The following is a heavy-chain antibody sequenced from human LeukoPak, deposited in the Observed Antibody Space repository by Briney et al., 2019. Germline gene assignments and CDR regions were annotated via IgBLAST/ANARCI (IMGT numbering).Heavy chain of an antibody. Sequence: GGSLRLSCAASGFTFTTYSLTWVRQAPGKGLEWVSAISNSGGNTYYADSVKGRFTISRDNSKNTLYLQMNSLRAEDAAVYYCARRDPTVHLAFDIWGQGTMVTVSS. V-gene: IGHV3-23*01. CDR3: ARRDPTVHLAFDI. J-gene: IGHJ3*02. CDR1: GFTFTTYS. D-gene: IGHD1-14*01. CDR2: ISNSGGNT.